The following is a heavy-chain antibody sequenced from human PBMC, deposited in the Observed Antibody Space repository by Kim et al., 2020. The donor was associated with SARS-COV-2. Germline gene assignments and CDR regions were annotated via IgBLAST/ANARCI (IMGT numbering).Heavy chain of an antibody. Sequence: SETLSLTCTVSGGSISSSRDYWGWIRQPPGKGLEWIGTVYYSGSTYYNPSLQTRVAISVDTSKNQFSLKLSSVTAADTAVYFCARAGVVYDILTVYYAFDYWGQGTLVTVSS. J-gene: IGHJ4*02. V-gene: IGHV4-39*01. CDR2: VYYSGST. CDR1: GGSISSSRDY. D-gene: IGHD3-9*01. CDR3: ARAGVVYDILTVYYAFDY.